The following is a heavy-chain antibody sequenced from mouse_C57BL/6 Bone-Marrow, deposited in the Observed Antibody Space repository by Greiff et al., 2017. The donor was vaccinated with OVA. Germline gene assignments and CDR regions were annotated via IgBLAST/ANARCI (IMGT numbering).Heavy chain of an antibody. CDR2: INPSSGYT. CDR1: GYTFTSYW. CDR3: ARESLLEYAMDY. D-gene: IGHD2-10*01. V-gene: IGHV1-7*01. J-gene: IGHJ4*01. Sequence: QVQLQQSGAELAKPGASVKLSCKASGYTFTSYWMHWVKQRPGQGLEWIGYINPSSGYTKYNQKFKDKATLTADKSSSTAYMQLSSLTSEDSAVYFCARESLLEYAMDYWGQGTSVTVSS.